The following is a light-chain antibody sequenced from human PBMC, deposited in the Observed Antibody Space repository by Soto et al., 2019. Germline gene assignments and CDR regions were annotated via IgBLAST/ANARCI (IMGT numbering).Light chain of an antibody. CDR1: RGLVYS. Sequence: DIQMTQSPSSLSAVVGDRVTITCRASRGLVYSLAWFQQKPGKALQFLIQAASNLQSGVPSRFSGSGSGTEFILSINSLQPEDIATYYCLQVSSFPRTFGQGTKVEIK. CDR3: LQVSSFPRT. V-gene: IGKV1-12*01. J-gene: IGKJ1*01. CDR2: AAS.